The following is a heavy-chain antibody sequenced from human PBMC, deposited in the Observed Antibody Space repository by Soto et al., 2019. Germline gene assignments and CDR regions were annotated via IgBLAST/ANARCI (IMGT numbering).Heavy chain of an antibody. CDR1: GFTFSSHW. Sequence: EVQLVESGGGLVQPGGSLRLSCAASGFTFSSHWMSWVRQAPGKGLEWVANIKQDGSEKYYVDSVKGRFTISRDNAKNSLYVQMNSLIAEDTAVYYCAGPNPGVFCLVPPGLDYWGQGTLVTFSS. J-gene: IGHJ4*02. D-gene: IGHD3-9*01. CDR2: IKQDGSEK. V-gene: IGHV3-7*03. CDR3: AGPNPGVFCLVPPGLDY.